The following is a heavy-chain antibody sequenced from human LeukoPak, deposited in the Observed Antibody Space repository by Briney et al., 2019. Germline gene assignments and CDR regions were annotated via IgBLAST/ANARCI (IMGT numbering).Heavy chain of an antibody. CDR1: GFSFSSYW. J-gene: IGHJ6*02. V-gene: IGHV3-74*01. Sequence: GGSLRLSCAASGFSFSSYWMHWVRQAPGKGLVWVSRVDYDERTTNYADSVKGRFTISRDNAKSTLYLQMNSLRAEDTAVYYCAREGYYSGMDVWGQGTTVTVSS. CDR3: AREGYYSGMDV. CDR2: VDYDERTT.